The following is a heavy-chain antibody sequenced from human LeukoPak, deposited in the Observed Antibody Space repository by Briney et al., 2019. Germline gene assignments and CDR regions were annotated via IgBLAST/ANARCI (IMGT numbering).Heavy chain of an antibody. V-gene: IGHV3-48*01. Sequence: TGGSLRLSCAASGFTFSSYSMNWVRQAPGKGLEWVSYISSSSSTIYYADSVKGRFTISRDNAKNSLYLQMNSLRAEDTAVYYCARVGSSGWYAAPYFDYWGQGTLVTVSS. CDR1: GFTFSSYS. J-gene: IGHJ4*02. D-gene: IGHD6-19*01. CDR2: ISSSSSTI. CDR3: ARVGSSGWYAAPYFDY.